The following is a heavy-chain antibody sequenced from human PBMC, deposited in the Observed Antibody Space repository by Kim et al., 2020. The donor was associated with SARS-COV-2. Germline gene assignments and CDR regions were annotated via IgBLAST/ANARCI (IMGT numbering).Heavy chain of an antibody. Sequence: GGSLRLSCAASGFTFSNYAMTWVRQAPGEGLEWVSVIGSRGTIYYAASVKGRFTVSRDNSRDTLYLQMISLRAEDSAIYYCAKSAPPGTQSFGMDVWGQGTTVTVSS. J-gene: IGHJ6*02. CDR3: AKSAPPGTQSFGMDV. D-gene: IGHD1-1*01. CDR1: GFTFSNYA. CDR2: IGSRGTI. V-gene: IGHV3-23*01.